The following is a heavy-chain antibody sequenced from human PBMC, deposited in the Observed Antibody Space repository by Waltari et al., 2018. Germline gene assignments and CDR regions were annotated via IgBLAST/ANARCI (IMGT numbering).Heavy chain of an antibody. CDR3: VRHWKRNGYRFDP. CDR1: GGSISRSSYY. Sequence: QLQLQESGPTLVKPSETLSLTCTVSGGSISRSSYYWGWMRQSPGKGLEWIGSIYYSGTTYYNPTLESRATISGDTSKNQFSLKLSSVTAADTAVYYCVRHWKRNGYRFDPWGQGTLVTVSS. CDR2: IYYSGTT. V-gene: IGHV4-39*01. D-gene: IGHD5-12*01. J-gene: IGHJ5*02.